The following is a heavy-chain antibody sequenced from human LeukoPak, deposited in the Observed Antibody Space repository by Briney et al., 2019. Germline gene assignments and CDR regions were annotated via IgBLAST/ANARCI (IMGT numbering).Heavy chain of an antibody. CDR2: IYYSGST. Sequence: SETLSLTCTVSDGSISSSSYYWGWIRQPPGKGLEWIGSIYYSGSTYYNPSLKSRVTISVDTSKNQFSLKLSSVTAADTAVYYCASAISNYDFWSGEVGYYFDYWGQGTLVTVSS. CDR3: ASAISNYDFWSGEVGYYFDY. V-gene: IGHV4-39*07. D-gene: IGHD3-3*01. CDR1: DGSISSSSYY. J-gene: IGHJ4*02.